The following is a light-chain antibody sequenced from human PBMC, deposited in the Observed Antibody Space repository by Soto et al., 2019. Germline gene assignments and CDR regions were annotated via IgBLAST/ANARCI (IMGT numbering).Light chain of an antibody. CDR2: DNN. Sequence: QSVLTQPPSVSAAPGQKVTISCSGSSSNIGNNYVSWYQQLPGTAPKLLIYDNNNRPSGIPDRFSGSKSGTSATLGITGPQTGDEADYYCGTWDSSLSAVVFGGGTKVTVL. CDR1: SSNIGNNY. J-gene: IGLJ2*01. CDR3: GTWDSSLSAVV. V-gene: IGLV1-51*01.